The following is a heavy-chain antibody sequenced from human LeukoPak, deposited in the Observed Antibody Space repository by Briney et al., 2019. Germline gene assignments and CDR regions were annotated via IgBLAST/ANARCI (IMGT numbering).Heavy chain of an antibody. V-gene: IGHV1-8*01. CDR1: GYTFTSFD. D-gene: IGHD6-25*01. CDR3: ARPPSSGGYYYYYGLDV. J-gene: IGHJ6*02. Sequence: ASVTVSCKASGYTFTSFDINWVRQATGQGLEWMGWMNPNSGNTGFAQKFQGRVTVTRNTSISTASMELSSLTSEDTAVYYCARPPSSGGYYYYYGLDVWGQGTTVTVSS. CDR2: MNPNSGNT.